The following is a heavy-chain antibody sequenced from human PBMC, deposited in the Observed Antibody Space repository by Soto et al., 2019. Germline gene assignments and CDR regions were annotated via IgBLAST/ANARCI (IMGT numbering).Heavy chain of an antibody. V-gene: IGHV3-23*01. Sequence: EVQLLESGGGLVQPGGSPRLSCAASGFPFSSRAMSWVRQAPGKGLEWVSAISGSGTITYYADSVKGRFTISRDTSKNTLYLQMNSLRADDTAVYXXAXXARYCSGXDCRAWGQGTLVTVSS. D-gene: IGHD2-15*01. CDR1: GFPFSSRA. J-gene: IGHJ5*02. CDR2: ISGSGTIT. CDR3: AXXARYCSGXDCRA.